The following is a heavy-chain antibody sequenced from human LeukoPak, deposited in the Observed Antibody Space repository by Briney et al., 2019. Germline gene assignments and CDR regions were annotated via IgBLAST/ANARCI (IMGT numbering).Heavy chain of an antibody. CDR1: GYTFTVYY. D-gene: IGHD6-19*01. J-gene: IGHJ3*02. CDR2: INPNSGGT. CDR3: ARGPRLDSSGWYYGAFDI. Sequence: ASVTVSCTASGYTFTVYYMHWVRQAPGQGLEWMGRINPNSGGTNYAQKFQGRVTMTRDTSISTAYMELSRLRSDDTAVYYCARGPRLDSSGWYYGAFDIWGQGIMVTVSS. V-gene: IGHV1-2*06.